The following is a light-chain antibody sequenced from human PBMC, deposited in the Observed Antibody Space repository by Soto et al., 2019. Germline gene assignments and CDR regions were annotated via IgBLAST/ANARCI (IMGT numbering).Light chain of an antibody. CDR1: SSDVGSYNL. Sequence: GASSDVGSYNLVSWYQQHPGKAPKVMIYEVSKRPSGVSNRFSGSKSGNTASLTISGLQAEDEADYYCCSYGGSYVFGPGTKVTVL. CDR2: EVS. CDR3: CSYGGSYV. V-gene: IGLV2-23*02. J-gene: IGLJ1*01.